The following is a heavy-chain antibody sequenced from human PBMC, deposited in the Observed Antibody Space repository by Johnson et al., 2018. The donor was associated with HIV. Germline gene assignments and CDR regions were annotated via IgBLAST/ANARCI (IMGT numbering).Heavy chain of an antibody. CDR1: GFNFNTYT. J-gene: IGHJ3*01. D-gene: IGHD6-19*01. CDR2: ISYDGSNE. V-gene: IGHV3-33*01. CDR3: VRGGQWGATDAFDV. Sequence: QVQLVESGGGVVQPGRSLRLFCAVSGFNFNTYTMHWVRQAPGKWLEWVALISYDGSNEFYTDSVKGRFTISRDISRTALHLQMNDLRPEDTAVYYCVRGGQWGATDAFDVWGQGTMVTVSS.